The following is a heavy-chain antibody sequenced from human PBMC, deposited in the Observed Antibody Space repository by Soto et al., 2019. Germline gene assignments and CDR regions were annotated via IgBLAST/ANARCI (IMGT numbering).Heavy chain of an antibody. CDR2: IFHSGTT. CDR1: GYSISSGYY. V-gene: IGHV4-38-2*01. J-gene: IGHJ4*02. CDR3: ARLLDDSRGYHNVAY. D-gene: IGHD3-22*01. Sequence: SETLSLTCAVSGYSISSGYYWGWIRQPPGKGLEWLGSIFHSGTTYDNPSLKSRVTISVDMSKNQFSLKLTSVTAADTAVYYCARLLDDSRGYHNVAYWGQGALVTVSS.